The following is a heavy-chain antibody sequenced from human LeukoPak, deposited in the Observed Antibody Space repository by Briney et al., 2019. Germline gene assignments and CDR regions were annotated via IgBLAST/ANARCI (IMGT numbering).Heavy chain of an antibody. V-gene: IGHV3-43*02. Sequence: PGGSLRLSCAASGFTFDDYAMHWVRQAPGKGLEWVSLISGDGGSTYYADSVKGRFTISRDNSKNSLYLQMSSLRTEDTALYYCANLRYYDFWSGYALDVWGKGTTVTVSS. CDR2: ISGDGGST. CDR1: GFTFDDYA. CDR3: ANLRYYDFWSGYALDV. D-gene: IGHD3-3*01. J-gene: IGHJ6*04.